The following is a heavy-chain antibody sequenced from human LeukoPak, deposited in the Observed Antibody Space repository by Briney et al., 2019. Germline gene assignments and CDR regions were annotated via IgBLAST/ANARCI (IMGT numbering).Heavy chain of an antibody. Sequence: PGGSLRLSCAASGFTFSIYSMNSVRQAPGKGLEWVSSISDSGSYIYSADSVKGRFTISRNNSKNTMYLQMNSLRAEDTAVYYCASEAYCGGDCYEVFDSWGQGTLVTVSP. D-gene: IGHD2-21*02. V-gene: IGHV3-21*01. CDR3: ASEAYCGGDCYEVFDS. CDR2: ISDSGSYI. J-gene: IGHJ4*02. CDR1: GFTFSIYS.